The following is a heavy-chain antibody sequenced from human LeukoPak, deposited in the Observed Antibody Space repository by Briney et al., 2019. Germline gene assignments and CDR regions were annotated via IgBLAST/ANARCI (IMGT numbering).Heavy chain of an antibody. D-gene: IGHD6-13*01. Sequence: GASVKVSCKASGGTFSSYAISWVRQAPGQALEWMGGIIPIFGTANYAQKFQGRVTITADKSTSTAYMELSSLRSEDTAVYYCARLAGYSSRADDYWGQGTLVTVSS. CDR3: ARLAGYSSRADDY. J-gene: IGHJ4*02. V-gene: IGHV1-69*06. CDR1: GGTFSSYA. CDR2: IIPIFGTA.